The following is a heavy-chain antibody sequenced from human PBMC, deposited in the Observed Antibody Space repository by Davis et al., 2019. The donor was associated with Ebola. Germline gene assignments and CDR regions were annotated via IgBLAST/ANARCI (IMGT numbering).Heavy chain of an antibody. CDR1: GFTFTTST. Sequence: GESLKISCVASGFTFTTSTMHWVRQAPGKGLEWVSLISAGCRFIYYADSVKVRFSISRDDAKPSLFLQMTILRVEDTAVYYCARQDGANSDAFDMWGQGTLVTVSS. CDR2: ISAGCRFI. CDR3: ARQDGANSDAFDM. D-gene: IGHD4-23*01. J-gene: IGHJ3*02. V-gene: IGHV3-21*01.